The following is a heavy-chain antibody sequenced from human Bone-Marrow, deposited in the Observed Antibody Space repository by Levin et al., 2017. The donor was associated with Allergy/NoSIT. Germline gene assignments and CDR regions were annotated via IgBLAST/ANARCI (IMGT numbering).Heavy chain of an antibody. CDR3: VRVRTEIFGVHTFDN. D-gene: IGHD3-3*01. CDR1: GFTFNSHW. J-gene: IGHJ4*02. CDR2: IKQDGSEK. Sequence: GGSLRLSCAASGFTFNSHWMTWVRQAPGKGLEWVADIKQDGSEKYYVDSVRGRFTISRDNADNSLYLQMNSLRAEDTAVYFCVRVRTEIFGVHTFDNWGQGTLVIVSS. V-gene: IGHV3-7*01.